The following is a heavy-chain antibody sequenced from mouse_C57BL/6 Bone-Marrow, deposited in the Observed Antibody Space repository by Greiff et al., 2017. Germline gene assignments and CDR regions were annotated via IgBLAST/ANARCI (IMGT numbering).Heavy chain of an antibody. CDR1: GYAFTNYL. J-gene: IGHJ4*01. CDR3: ARGRRGMDY. V-gene: IGHV1-54*01. CDR2: INPGSGGT. Sequence: VQRVESGAELVRPGTSVKVSCKASGYAFTNYLIEWVKQRPGQGLEWIGVINPGSGGTNYNEKFKGKATLTADKSSSTAYMQLSSLTSEDSAVYYCARGRRGMDYWGQGTSVTVSS.